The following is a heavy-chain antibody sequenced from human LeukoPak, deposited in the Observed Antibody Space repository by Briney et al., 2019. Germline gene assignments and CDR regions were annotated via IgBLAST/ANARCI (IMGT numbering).Heavy chain of an antibody. Sequence: GGSLRLSCAASGFTFSSYAMHWVRQAPGKGLEWVAVISYDGSNKYYADSVKGRFTISRDNSKNTLYLQMNSLRAEDTAVYYCAKSVVVITFRFDDWGQGALVTVSS. V-gene: IGHV3-30-3*01. D-gene: IGHD2-15*01. CDR2: ISYDGSNK. CDR3: AKSVVVITFRFDD. J-gene: IGHJ4*02. CDR1: GFTFSSYA.